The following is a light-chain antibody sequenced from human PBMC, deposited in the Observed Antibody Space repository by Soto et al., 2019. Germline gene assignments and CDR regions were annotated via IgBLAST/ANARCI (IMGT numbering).Light chain of an antibody. CDR1: SSDVGAYNY. CDR2: DVS. J-gene: IGLJ1*01. CDR3: CSYADNYSYV. Sequence: QSALPQPRSVSGSPGQSVTISCTGTSSDVGAYNYVSWYQQHPGKAPKLMTYDVSKRPSGVPDRFSGSKSGNTASLTISGLQAEDEADYYCCSYADNYSYVFGTGTKVTVL. V-gene: IGLV2-11*01.